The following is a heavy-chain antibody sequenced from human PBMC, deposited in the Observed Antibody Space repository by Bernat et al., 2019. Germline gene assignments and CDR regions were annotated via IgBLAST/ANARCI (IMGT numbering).Heavy chain of an antibody. D-gene: IGHD6-25*01. Sequence: EVQLVESGGGLVKPGGSLRLSCAASGFTFSSYSMNWVRQAPGKGLEWVSSISSSSSYIYYADSVKCRFTISGDNAKNSLYLQMNSLRAEDTAVYYCAGRGVDWYFDLWGRGTLVTVSS. CDR3: AGRGVDWYFDL. CDR2: ISSSSSYI. CDR1: GFTFSSYS. J-gene: IGHJ2*01. V-gene: IGHV3-21*01.